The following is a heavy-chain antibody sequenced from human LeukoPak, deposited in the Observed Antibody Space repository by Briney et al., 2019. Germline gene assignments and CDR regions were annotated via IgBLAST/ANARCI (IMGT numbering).Heavy chain of an antibody. CDR1: GGSISSSSYY. Sequence: SETLSLTWTVSGGSISSSSYYWGWIRQPAGKGREWIGSIYYSGSTYYNPSLKSRVTISVDTSKNQFSLKLSSVTAADTAVYYCARRGLVPRSWWQYSYGLSFDYWGQGTLVTVSS. CDR2: IYYSGST. V-gene: IGHV4-39*01. D-gene: IGHD5-18*01. CDR3: ARRGLVPRSWWQYSYGLSFDY. J-gene: IGHJ4*02.